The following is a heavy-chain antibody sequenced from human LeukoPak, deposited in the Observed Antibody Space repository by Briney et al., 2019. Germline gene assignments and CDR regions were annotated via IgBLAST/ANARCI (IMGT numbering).Heavy chain of an antibody. V-gene: IGHV1-8*01. CDR3: ARPSIAARRGRYNWFDP. J-gene: IGHJ5*02. Sequence: ASVKVSCKASGYTFTSYDINWVRQATGQGLEWMGWMNPNSGNTGYAQKFQGRVTMTRNTSISTAYMELSSLRSEDTAVYYCARPSIAARRGRYNWFDPWGQGTLVTVSS. CDR2: MNPNSGNT. D-gene: IGHD6-6*01. CDR1: GYTFTSYD.